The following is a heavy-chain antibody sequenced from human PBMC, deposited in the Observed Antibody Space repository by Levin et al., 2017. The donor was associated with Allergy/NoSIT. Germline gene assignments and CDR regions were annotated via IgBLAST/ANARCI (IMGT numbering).Heavy chain of an antibody. D-gene: IGHD2-2*01. J-gene: IGHJ4*02. CDR1: GFTFSSYG. CDR3: AKGFGYADDFDY. Sequence: LSLTCAASGFTFSSYGMHWVRQAPGKGLEWVAVISYDGSNKYYADSVKGRFTISRDNSKNTLYLQMNSLRAEDTAVYYCAKGFGYADDFDYWGQGTLVTVSS. CDR2: ISYDGSNK. V-gene: IGHV3-30*18.